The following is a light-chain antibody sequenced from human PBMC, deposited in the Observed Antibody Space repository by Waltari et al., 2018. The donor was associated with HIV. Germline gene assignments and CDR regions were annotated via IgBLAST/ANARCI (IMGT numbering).Light chain of an antibody. Sequence: SALTQPAPVSGSPGQSIPISCTGNRSDGGGYNSISWYQQHPGKAPKLMIYEVSNRPSGVSNRFSGSKSGNTASLTISGLQAEDEADYYCSSYTSSSTLVFGGGTKLTVL. V-gene: IGLV2-14*01. CDR1: RSDGGGYNS. CDR3: SSYTSSSTLV. CDR2: EVS. J-gene: IGLJ3*02.